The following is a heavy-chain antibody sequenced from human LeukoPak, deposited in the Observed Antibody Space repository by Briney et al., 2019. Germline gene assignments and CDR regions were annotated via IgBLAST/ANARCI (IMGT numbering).Heavy chain of an antibody. CDR3: ARMNYVSSGWGAPFDY. J-gene: IGHJ4*02. CDR1: GFTFSSFS. V-gene: IGHV3-48*04. D-gene: IGHD1-7*01. CDR2: IRTSGTNA. Sequence: GGSLRLSCAASGFTFSSFSMNWVRQAPGKGLEWVSYIRTSGTNADYTGSVKGRFTISRDNAKNSLYLQMNSLRAEDTAVYYCARMNYVSSGWGAPFDYWGQGTLVTVSS.